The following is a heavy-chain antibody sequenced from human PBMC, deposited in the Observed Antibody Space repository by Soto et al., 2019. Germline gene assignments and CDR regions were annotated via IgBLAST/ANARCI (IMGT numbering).Heavy chain of an antibody. CDR2: IKRDGSEK. D-gene: IGHD6-19*01. J-gene: IGHJ6*02. CDR1: GVTCSSHW. CDR3: ARDGEALSAVGSNGMDV. Sequence: GGSLRLSCAASGVTCSSHWISWVRQAPGKELEWVANIKRDGSEKYFVDSVKGRFTISRDNAKNSLYLQMDSLRAEDTAVYYCARDGEALSAVGSNGMDVWGQGTTVTVSS. V-gene: IGHV3-7*01.